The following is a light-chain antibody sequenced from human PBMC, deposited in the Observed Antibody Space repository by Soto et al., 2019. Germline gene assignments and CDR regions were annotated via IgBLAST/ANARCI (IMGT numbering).Light chain of an antibody. J-gene: IGLJ2*01. CDR2: DVS. Sequence: QSALTQPASVSGSLGQSITISCTGTSSDIGDYDYVSWYQQHPGKAPTLMIYDVSNRPSGISNRFSGSKSGNTASLTISGLQAEDEADYYCSSYTSSTTLKIFGGGTKLTVL. CDR1: SSDIGDYDY. CDR3: SSYTSSTTLKI. V-gene: IGLV2-14*01.